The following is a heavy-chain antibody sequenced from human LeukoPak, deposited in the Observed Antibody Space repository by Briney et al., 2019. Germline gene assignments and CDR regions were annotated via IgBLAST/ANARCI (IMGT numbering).Heavy chain of an antibody. CDR3: ARGVSENDFWSGYYLNYFDY. D-gene: IGHD3-3*01. J-gene: IGHJ4*02. CDR2: MNPNSGNT. V-gene: IGHV1-8*03. CDR1: GYTFTSYD. Sequence: ASVKVSCKASGYTFTSYDINWVRQATGQGLEWMGWMNPNSGNTGYAQKFQGRVTITRNTSISTAYMELSSLRSEDTAVYYCARGVSENDFWSGYYLNYFDYWGQGTLVTVSS.